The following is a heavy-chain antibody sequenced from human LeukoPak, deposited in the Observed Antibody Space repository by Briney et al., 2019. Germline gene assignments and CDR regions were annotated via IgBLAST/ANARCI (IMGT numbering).Heavy chain of an antibody. CDR2: IYYSGTT. Sequence: SSETLSLTCTVSSGSISSYYWSWIRQPPGKGLEWIVYIYYSGTTDYNPSLESRVTISVDTSNNQFSLKVYSVTAADTAVYYCARSSGAYQSFDYWGQGTLVPVSS. D-gene: IGHD1-26*01. V-gene: IGHV4-59*01. CDR3: ARSSGAYQSFDY. J-gene: IGHJ4*02. CDR1: SGSISSYY.